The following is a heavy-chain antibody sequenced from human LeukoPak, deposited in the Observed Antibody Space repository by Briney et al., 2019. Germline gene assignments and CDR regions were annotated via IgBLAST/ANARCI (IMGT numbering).Heavy chain of an antibody. CDR2: IYYSGST. V-gene: IGHV4-39*07. CDR1: GGSISSSSYY. CDR3: ARDRAMATGTKTRPIDY. D-gene: IGHD5-18*01. J-gene: IGHJ4*02. Sequence: SETLSLTCTVSGGSISSSSYYWGWIRQPPGKGLEWIGSIYYSGSTYYNPSLKSRVTISVDTSKNQFSLKLSSVTAADTAVYYCARDRAMATGTKTRPIDYWGQGTLVTVSS.